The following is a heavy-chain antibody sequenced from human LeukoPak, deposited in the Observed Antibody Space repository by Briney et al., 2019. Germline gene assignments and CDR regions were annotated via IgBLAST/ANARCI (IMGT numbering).Heavy chain of an antibody. D-gene: IGHD3-3*01. Sequence: ASVKVSCKVSGYTLTELSMHWVRQAPGKGLEWMGGFDPEDGETIYAQKFQGRVTMTEDTSTDTAYMELSSLRSEDTAVYYCASPRFLEWLLPFDYWGQGTLVTVSS. CDR2: FDPEDGET. CDR3: ASPRFLEWLLPFDY. CDR1: GYTLTELS. J-gene: IGHJ4*02. V-gene: IGHV1-24*01.